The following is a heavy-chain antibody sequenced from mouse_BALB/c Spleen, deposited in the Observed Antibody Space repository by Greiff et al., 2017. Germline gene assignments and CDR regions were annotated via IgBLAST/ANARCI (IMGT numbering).Heavy chain of an antibody. J-gene: IGHJ2*01. CDR2: ISSGGST. Sequence: EVKVVESGGGLVKPGGSLKLSCAASGFTFSSYAMSWVRQTPEKRLEWVASISSGGSTYYPDSVKGRFTISRDNARNILYLQMSSLRSEDTAMYYCAREGKTYYGFFDYWGQGTTLTVSS. CDR3: AREGKTYYGFFDY. D-gene: IGHD1-2*01. CDR1: GFTFSSYA. V-gene: IGHV5-6-5*01.